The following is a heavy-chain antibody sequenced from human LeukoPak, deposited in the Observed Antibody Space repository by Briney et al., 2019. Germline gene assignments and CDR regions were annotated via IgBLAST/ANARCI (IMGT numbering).Heavy chain of an antibody. CDR3: ATTGYSSSGGFDP. J-gene: IGHJ5*02. D-gene: IGHD6-13*01. V-gene: IGHV4-4*07. Sequence: SETLSLTCTVSGGSISSYYWSWIRQPAGKGLEWIGRIYTSGSTNYNPSLKSRVTMSVDTSKNQFFLKLSPVTAADTAVYYCATTGYSSSGGFDPWGQGTLVTVSS. CDR2: IYTSGST. CDR1: GGSISSYY.